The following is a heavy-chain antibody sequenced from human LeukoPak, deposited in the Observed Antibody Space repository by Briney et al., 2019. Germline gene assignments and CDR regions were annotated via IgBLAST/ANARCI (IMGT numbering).Heavy chain of an antibody. Sequence: SETLSLTCTVSGXSISSYYWSWIRQPPGKGVEWIGYIYYTGNTNYNPSLKSRVTIPVDSSKNQFSLKLSSVTAADTAVYYCARRSKAVAGLAFDIWGQGTMVTVSS. J-gene: IGHJ3*02. CDR2: IYYTGNT. CDR1: GXSISSYY. V-gene: IGHV4-59*08. D-gene: IGHD6-19*01. CDR3: ARRSKAVAGLAFDI.